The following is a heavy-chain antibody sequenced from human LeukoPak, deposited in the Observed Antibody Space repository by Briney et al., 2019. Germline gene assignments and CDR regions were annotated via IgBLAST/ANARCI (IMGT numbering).Heavy chain of an antibody. Sequence: SVKVSCKASGGTFSSYTISWVRQAPGQGLEWMGRIIPILSIANYAQKFQGRVTITADKSTSTAYMELSSLRSEETAVYYCARAWKTVVVVADYLDAFGIWGQGTMVTVSS. CDR2: IIPILSIA. CDR3: ARAWKTVVVVADYLDAFGI. V-gene: IGHV1-69*02. J-gene: IGHJ3*02. CDR1: GGTFSSYT. D-gene: IGHD2-15*01.